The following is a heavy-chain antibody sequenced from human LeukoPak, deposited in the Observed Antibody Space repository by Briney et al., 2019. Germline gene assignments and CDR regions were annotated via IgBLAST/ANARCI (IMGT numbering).Heavy chain of an antibody. Sequence: ASVKVSCKASGYTFTSYGISWVRQAPGQGLEWMGWISAYNGNTNYAQKLQGRVTMTTDTSTNTAYMELRSLRSDDTAVYYCARSPPLAVAGTFDYWGQGTLVTVSS. V-gene: IGHV1-18*01. CDR1: GYTFTSYG. J-gene: IGHJ4*02. CDR2: ISAYNGNT. D-gene: IGHD6-19*01. CDR3: ARSPPLAVAGTFDY.